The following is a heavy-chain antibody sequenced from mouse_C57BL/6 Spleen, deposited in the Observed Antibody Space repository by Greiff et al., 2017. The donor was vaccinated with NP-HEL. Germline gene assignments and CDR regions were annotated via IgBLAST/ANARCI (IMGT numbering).Heavy chain of an antibody. D-gene: IGHD1-1*01. CDR2: ISYDGSN. CDR3: ATASGSSYWYFDV. CDR1: GYSITSGYY. V-gene: IGHV3-6*01. J-gene: IGHJ1*03. Sequence: EVKLQESGPGLVKPSQSLSLTCSVTGYSITSGYYWNWIRQFPGNKLEWMGYISYDGSNNYNPSLKNRISITRDTSKNQFFLKLNSVTTEDTATYYCATASGSSYWYFDVWGTGTTVTVSS.